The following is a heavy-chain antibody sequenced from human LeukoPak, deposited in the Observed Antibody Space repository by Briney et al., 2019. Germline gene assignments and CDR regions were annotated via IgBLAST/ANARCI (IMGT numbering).Heavy chain of an antibody. CDR3: ARALGAAKMDV. V-gene: IGHV4-34*01. CDR1: GGSISGSY. CDR2: INHSGST. J-gene: IGHJ6*04. D-gene: IGHD6-13*01. Sequence: PSETLSLTCTVSGGSISGSYWSWIRQPPGKGLEWIGEINHSGSTNYNPSLKSRVTISVDTSKNQFSLKLSSVTAADTAVYYCARALGAAKMDVWGKGTTVTVSS.